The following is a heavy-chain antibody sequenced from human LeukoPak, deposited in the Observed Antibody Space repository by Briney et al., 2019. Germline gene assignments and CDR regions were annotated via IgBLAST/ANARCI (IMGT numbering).Heavy chain of an antibody. V-gene: IGHV1-69*05. CDR3: VRDLDTTMAARYLFES. CDR1: GGTFSSYA. CDR2: IIPIFGTA. D-gene: IGHD5-18*01. J-gene: IGHJ4*02. Sequence: SVKVSCKASGGTFSSYAISWVRQAPGQGLEWMGGIIPIFGTANYAQKFQGRVTITTDESTSTAYMELSSLRSEDTAVYYCVRDLDTTMAARYLFESWGQGTLVTVSS.